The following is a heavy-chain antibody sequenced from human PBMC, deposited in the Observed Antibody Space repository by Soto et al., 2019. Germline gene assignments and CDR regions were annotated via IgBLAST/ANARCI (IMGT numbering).Heavy chain of an antibody. Sequence: GGSLRLSCAASGFTFCNAWVSWVRQAPGKGLEWVGRIKSKTDGGTTDYAAPVKGRFTISRDDSKNTLYLQMNSLKTEDTAVYYCTTDQVRYCSSTSCRLIDYWGQGTLVTVSS. J-gene: IGHJ4*02. D-gene: IGHD2-2*01. CDR2: IKSKTDGGTT. V-gene: IGHV3-15*01. CDR3: TTDQVRYCSSTSCRLIDY. CDR1: GFTFCNAW.